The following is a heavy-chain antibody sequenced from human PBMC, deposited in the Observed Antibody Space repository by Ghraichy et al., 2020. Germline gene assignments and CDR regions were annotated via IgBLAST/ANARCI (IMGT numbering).Heavy chain of an antibody. CDR1: GFSFSGYD. J-gene: IGHJ6*02. CDR2: VTPTGDT. V-gene: IGHV3-13*01. Sequence: GGSLRLSCAASGFSFSGYDMHWVRQAAGKGLEWVGGVTPTGDTYYPDSVKGRVTISRENGKGSLNLQMNSLRAGDTAVYYCARVRAGYYNYGMDVWGQGTTVTVSS. CDR3: ARVRAGYYNYGMDV.